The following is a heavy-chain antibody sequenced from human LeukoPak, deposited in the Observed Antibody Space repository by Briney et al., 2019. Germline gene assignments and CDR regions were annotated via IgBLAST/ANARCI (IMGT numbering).Heavy chain of an antibody. CDR1: GFTFSNHG. Sequence: PGRSLRLSCAASGFTFSNHGMHWVRQAPGKGLEWVSYISSSSYNTIYADSVEGRFTLSRDNVKNSLYLQMNSLRAEDTAVYYCARRLLGTTAFDIWGQGTMVTVSS. CDR3: ARRLLGTTAFDI. D-gene: IGHD2-15*01. V-gene: IGHV3-48*04. CDR2: ISSSSYNT. J-gene: IGHJ3*02.